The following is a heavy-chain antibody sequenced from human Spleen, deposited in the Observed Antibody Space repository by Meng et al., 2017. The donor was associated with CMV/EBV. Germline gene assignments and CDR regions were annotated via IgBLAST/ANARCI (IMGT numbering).Heavy chain of an antibody. CDR2: IYTSGST. Sequence: QVQSQESGQGLVKPSETLSSTCTVSGGSISSYYWSWIRPPAGKGLEWIGRIYTSGSTNYNPSLKSRVTMSVDTSKNQFSLKLSSVTAADTAVYYCAREGIAAPHFEYWGQGTLVTVSS. D-gene: IGHD6-13*01. CDR3: AREGIAAPHFEY. J-gene: IGHJ4*02. CDR1: GGSISSYY. V-gene: IGHV4-4*07.